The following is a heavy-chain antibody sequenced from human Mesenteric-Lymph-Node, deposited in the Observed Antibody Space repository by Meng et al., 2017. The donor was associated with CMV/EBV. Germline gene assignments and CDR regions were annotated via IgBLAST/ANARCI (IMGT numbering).Heavy chain of an antibody. Sequence: GGSLKISCAASGFTFSSYAMSWVRQAPGKGLEWVSAISGSGGSTYYAASVKGRFTISRDNSKNTVYLQMNSLRAEDTAVYYCAKEAEGTFNYWGQGVLVTVSS. CDR1: GFTFSSYA. V-gene: IGHV3-23*01. J-gene: IGHJ4*02. CDR2: ISGSGGST. CDR3: AKEAEGTFNY. D-gene: IGHD1-1*01.